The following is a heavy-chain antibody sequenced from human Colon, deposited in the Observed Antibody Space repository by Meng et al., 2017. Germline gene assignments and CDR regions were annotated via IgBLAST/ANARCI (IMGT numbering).Heavy chain of an antibody. CDR2: IYYSGST. J-gene: IGHJ5*02. Sequence: VQRRESGPGLVQPSQTLSLTCTVSGGSISSGDYYWSWIRQPSGKGLEWIGYIYYSGSTYSNASLKSRVTISIDRSKNQFSLKLSSVTAADTAVYYCARDRKHYGERGWFDPWGQGTLVTVSS. CDR1: GGSISSGDYY. CDR3: ARDRKHYGERGWFDP. D-gene: IGHD4-17*01. V-gene: IGHV4-30-4*01.